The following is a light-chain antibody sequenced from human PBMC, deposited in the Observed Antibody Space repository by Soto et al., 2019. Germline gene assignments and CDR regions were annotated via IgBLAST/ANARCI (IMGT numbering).Light chain of an antibody. Sequence: EIVLTQSPATLSLSPGERATLYCRASQSVSSYLAWYQQKPGQAPRLLIYDASNMATGIPARFSGSGSGTDFTLTISSLEPEDFAVYYCQQRSNWPPLTFGGGTKVEIK. CDR3: QQRSNWPPLT. V-gene: IGKV3-11*01. CDR1: QSVSSY. CDR2: DAS. J-gene: IGKJ4*01.